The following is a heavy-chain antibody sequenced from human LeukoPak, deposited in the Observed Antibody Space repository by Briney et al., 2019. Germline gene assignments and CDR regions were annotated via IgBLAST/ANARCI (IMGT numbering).Heavy chain of an antibody. CDR2: ISWNSDNI. Sequence: GGSLRLSCAASGFIFDDYAMHWVRQPPGKGLEWVSGISWNSDNIVYADSVKGRFTISRDNAKKSLYLQMNSLRPEDTALYYCAKTRERQMALEPSYLDYWGQGTLVTVSS. J-gene: IGHJ4*02. CDR1: GFIFDDYA. CDR3: AKTRERQMALEPSYLDY. V-gene: IGHV3-9*01. D-gene: IGHD5-24*01.